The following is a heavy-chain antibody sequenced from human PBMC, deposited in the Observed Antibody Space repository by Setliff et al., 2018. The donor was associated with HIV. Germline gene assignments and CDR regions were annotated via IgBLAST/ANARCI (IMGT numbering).Heavy chain of an antibody. CDR2: IYTSGST. CDR3: ARGFLRSRRRWFDP. J-gene: IGHJ5*02. CDR1: GGSISSGSYY. Sequence: SETLSLTCTVSGGSISSGSYYWSWIRQPAGKGLEWIGRIYTSGSTNYNPSLKSRVTISVDTSKNQFSLRLSSVPAADTAVYYCARGFLRSRRRWFDPWGQGTLVNVSS. D-gene: IGHD4-17*01. V-gene: IGHV4-61*02.